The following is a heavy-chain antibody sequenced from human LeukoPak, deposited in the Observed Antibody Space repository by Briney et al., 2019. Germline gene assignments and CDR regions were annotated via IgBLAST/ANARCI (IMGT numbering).Heavy chain of an antibody. D-gene: IGHD6-19*01. CDR3: ARGSSGWSTFGY. CDR2: INAGNGNT. V-gene: IGHV1-3*01. Sequence: ASVKVSCKASGYTFTSYAMHRVRQAPGQRLEWMGWINAGNGNTKYSQKFQGRVTITRDTSASTAYMELSSLRSEDTAVYYCARGSSGWSTFGYWGQGTLVTVSS. J-gene: IGHJ4*02. CDR1: GYTFTSYA.